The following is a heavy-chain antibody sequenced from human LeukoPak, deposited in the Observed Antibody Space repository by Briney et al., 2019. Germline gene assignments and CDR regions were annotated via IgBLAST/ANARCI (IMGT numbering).Heavy chain of an antibody. D-gene: IGHD3-10*01. CDR1: GFTFSAYG. V-gene: IGHV3-33*01. CDR2: IWRDGSNE. CDR3: ARDFGARPFDI. J-gene: IGHJ3*02. Sequence: GGSLRLSCAASGFTFSAYGMHWVCQAPGKGLEWVAVIWRDGSNENYPDSVKGRFTISRDNSKNTLFLQMNSLRTEDTAVYYCARDFGARPFDIWGQGTMVTVSS.